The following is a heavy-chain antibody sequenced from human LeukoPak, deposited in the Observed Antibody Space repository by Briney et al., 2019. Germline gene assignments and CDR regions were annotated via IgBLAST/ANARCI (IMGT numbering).Heavy chain of an antibody. CDR1: GGSVSSGSYY. J-gene: IGHJ3*02. D-gene: IGHD3-22*01. CDR3: ARGYYYDSSGYYHDAFDI. CDR2: IYYSGST. V-gene: IGHV4-61*01. Sequence: SETLSLTCTVSGGSVSSGSYYWSWIRQPPGKGLEWIGYIYYSGSTNYNPSLKSRVTISVDTSKNQFSLKLSSVTAADTAVYYCARGYYYDSSGYYHDAFDIWGQGTMVTVSS.